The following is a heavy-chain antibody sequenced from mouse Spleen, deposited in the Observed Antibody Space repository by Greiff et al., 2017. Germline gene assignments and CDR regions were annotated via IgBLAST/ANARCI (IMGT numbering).Heavy chain of an antibody. D-gene: IGHD3-2*01. CDR2: IDPEDGET. J-gene: IGHJ3*01. CDR3: TETARATGFAY. V-gene: IGHV14-2*01. CDR1: GFNIKDYY. Sequence: EVMLVESGAELVKPGASVKLSCTASGFNIKDYYMHWVKQRTEQGLEWIGRIDPEDGETKYAPKFQGKATITADTSSNTAYLQLSSLTSEDTAVYYCTETARATGFAYWGQGTLVTVSA.